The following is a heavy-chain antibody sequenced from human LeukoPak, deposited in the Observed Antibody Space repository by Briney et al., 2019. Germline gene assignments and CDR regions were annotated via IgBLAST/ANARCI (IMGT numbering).Heavy chain of an antibody. CDR1: GFTFSSYS. CDR2: ISSSSSYI. Sequence: PGGSLRLSCAASGFTFSSYSMNWVRQAPGKGLEWVSSISSSSSYIYYADSVKGRFTISRDNAKNSLYLQMNSLRAEDTAVYYCARDSTRQLERRSVRFDPWGQGTLVTVSS. V-gene: IGHV3-21*01. CDR3: ARDSTRQLERRSVRFDP. D-gene: IGHD1-1*01. J-gene: IGHJ5*02.